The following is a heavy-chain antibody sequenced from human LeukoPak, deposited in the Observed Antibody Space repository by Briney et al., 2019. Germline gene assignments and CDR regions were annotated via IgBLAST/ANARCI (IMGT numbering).Heavy chain of an antibody. J-gene: IGHJ4*02. Sequence: EASVKVPCKASGYTFTSYGIHWVRQAPGQGLEWMGWISAYNGNTNYAQKLQGRVTMTTDTSTSTAYMELRSLRSDDTAVFYCARGHYGDYANFDYWGQGTLVTVSS. CDR3: ARGHYGDYANFDY. CDR1: GYTFTSYG. D-gene: IGHD4-17*01. V-gene: IGHV1-18*01. CDR2: ISAYNGNT.